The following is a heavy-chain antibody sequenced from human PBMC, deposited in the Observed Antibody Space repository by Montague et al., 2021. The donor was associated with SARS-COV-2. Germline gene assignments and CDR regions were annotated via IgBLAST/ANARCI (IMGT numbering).Heavy chain of an antibody. Sequence: SETLSLTCEVSGASISSNNWWIWVRQSPGKGLEWIGETYHSRSTNYNPSLRGRVTISVDKSKNQFSLKVNSVSAADTAVYYCARLGVVPSPRTFDPWGQGTLVTVPS. V-gene: IGHV4-4*02. CDR3: ARLGVVPSPRTFDP. J-gene: IGHJ5*02. CDR2: TYHSRST. CDR1: GASISSNNW. D-gene: IGHD3-10*01.